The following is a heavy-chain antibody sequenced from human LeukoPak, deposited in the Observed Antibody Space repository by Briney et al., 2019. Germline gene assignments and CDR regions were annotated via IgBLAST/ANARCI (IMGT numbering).Heavy chain of an antibody. V-gene: IGHV1-2*02. CDR1: GYTFTGYY. D-gene: IGHD2-2*01. Sequence: ASVKVSCKASGYTFTGYYMHWVRRAPGQGLEWMGWINPNSGGTNYAQKFQGRVTMTRDTSISTAYMELSRLRSDDTAVYYCARSSAGVPNWFDPWGQGTLVTVSS. CDR2: INPNSGGT. CDR3: ARSSAGVPNWFDP. J-gene: IGHJ5*02.